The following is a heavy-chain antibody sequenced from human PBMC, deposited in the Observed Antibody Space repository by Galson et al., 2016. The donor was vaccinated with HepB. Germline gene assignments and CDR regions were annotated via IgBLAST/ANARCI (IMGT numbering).Heavy chain of an antibody. D-gene: IGHD6-6*01. J-gene: IGHJ4*02. CDR2: IFHSGSI. V-gene: IGHV4-4*02. CDR1: GDSISSNHW. CDR3: ARDSLGIAARPVFDY. Sequence: SETLSLTCAVSGDSISSNHWWSWVRQSPGKGLEWIGEIFHSGSINYNTSLKSRVTISVDKSKNQFSLILTSVTAADTALYYCARDSLGIAARPVFDYWGQGTRVTVSS.